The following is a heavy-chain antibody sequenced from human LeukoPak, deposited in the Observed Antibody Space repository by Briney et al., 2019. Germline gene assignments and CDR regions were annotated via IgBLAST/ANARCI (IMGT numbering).Heavy chain of an antibody. V-gene: IGHV4-59*01. Sequence: PSETLSLTCTVSGGSISSYYWSWIRQPPGKGLEWIEYIYYSGSTNYNPSLKSRVTISVDTSKNQFSLKLSSVTAADTAVYYCARGVPATASPLDYWGQGTLVTVSS. D-gene: IGHD2-2*01. CDR1: GGSISSYY. J-gene: IGHJ4*02. CDR2: IYYSGST. CDR3: ARGVPATASPLDY.